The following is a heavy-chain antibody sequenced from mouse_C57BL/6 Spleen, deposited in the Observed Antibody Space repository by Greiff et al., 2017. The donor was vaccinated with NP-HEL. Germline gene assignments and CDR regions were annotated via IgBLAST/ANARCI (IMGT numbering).Heavy chain of an antibody. CDR1: GYTFTDYE. Sequence: VQLQQSGAELVRPGASVTLSCKASGYTFTDYEMHWVKQTPVHGLEWIGVINPYNGGTSYNQKFKGKATLTVDKSSSTAYMELNSLTSEDSAVYYCARKTVVATDYYAMDYWGQGTSVTVSS. V-gene: IGHV1-15*01. CDR2: INPYNGGT. D-gene: IGHD1-1*01. CDR3: ARKTVVATDYYAMDY. J-gene: IGHJ4*01.